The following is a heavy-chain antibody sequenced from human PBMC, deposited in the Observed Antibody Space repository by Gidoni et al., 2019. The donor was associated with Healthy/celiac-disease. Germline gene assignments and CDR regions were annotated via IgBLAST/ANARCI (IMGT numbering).Heavy chain of an antibody. CDR3: ARDDWGEEYYYYYGMDV. V-gene: IGHV1-69*09. Sequence: QAQLVQSGAEVKKPGSSVKVSFKASGGTFSSYAISWVRQAPGQGLEWMGRIIPILGIANYAQKFQGRVTITADKSTSTAYMELSSLRSEDTAVYYCARDDWGEEYYYYYGMDVWGQGTTVTVSS. CDR1: GGTFSSYA. D-gene: IGHD3-16*01. CDR2: IIPILGIA. J-gene: IGHJ6*02.